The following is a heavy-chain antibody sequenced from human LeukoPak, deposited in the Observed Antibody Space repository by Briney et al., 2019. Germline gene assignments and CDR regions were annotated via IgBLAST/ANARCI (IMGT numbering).Heavy chain of an antibody. V-gene: IGHV3-7*01. CDR2: IKPDGGHQ. Sequence: QAGGSLRLSCAASGLAFSDYWMSWVHQAPGKGLEWVANIKPDGGHQNYVDSVKGRFTISRDNAKNSLNSLRAEDTAIYYCASTFPYCGGGSCALGGQGTLVTVSS. CDR1: GLAFSDYW. J-gene: IGHJ4*02. D-gene: IGHD2-15*01. CDR3: ASTFPYCGGGSCAL.